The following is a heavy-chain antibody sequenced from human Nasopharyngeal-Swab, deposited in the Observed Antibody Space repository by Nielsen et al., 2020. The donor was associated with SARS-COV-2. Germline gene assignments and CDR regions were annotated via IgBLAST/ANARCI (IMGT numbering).Heavy chain of an antibody. D-gene: IGHD5-12*01. J-gene: IGHJ5*02. V-gene: IGHV4-39*01. CDR2: IFYSGST. CDR3: ARRHTSGYAQSWFDP. CDR1: GGSISSSSYY. Sequence: SETLSLTCTVSGGSISSSSYYWGWIRQPPGKGLEGIGSIFYSGSTYYNPSLKSRVTISVDTSKNQFSLKLSSVIAADTAVYYCARRHTSGYAQSWFDPWGQGTLVTVSS.